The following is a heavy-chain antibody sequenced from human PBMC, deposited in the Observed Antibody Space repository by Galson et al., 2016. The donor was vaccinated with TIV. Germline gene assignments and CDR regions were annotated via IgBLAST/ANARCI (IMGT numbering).Heavy chain of an antibody. Sequence: SVKVSCKASGAIFNSYAISWVRQAPGQGLEWMGGINPVFGIPNYAQKFQGRVTITADESTSTAYMELTSLRSEDTAVYYCARGKERVINYYYYMDVWGKGTTITVSS. CDR1: GAIFNSYA. CDR3: ARGKERVINYYYYMDV. CDR2: INPVFGIP. V-gene: IGHV1-69*13. D-gene: IGHD3-3*01. J-gene: IGHJ6*03.